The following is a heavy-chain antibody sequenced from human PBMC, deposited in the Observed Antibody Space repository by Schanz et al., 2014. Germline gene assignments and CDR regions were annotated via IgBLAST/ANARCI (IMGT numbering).Heavy chain of an antibody. J-gene: IGHJ4*02. CDR1: GFSFTTYA. V-gene: IGHV3-23*01. CDR3: ARGGPAYYFDD. Sequence: EVQLLESGGGLVQPGGSLRLSCASSGFSFTTYAMSWVRQAPGKGLEWVSSISSGGGSTYYADSVKGRFTISRDNSKNTVYIQMNSLRAEDTAVYYCARGGPAYYFDDWGQGTLXTVSS. CDR2: ISSGGGST.